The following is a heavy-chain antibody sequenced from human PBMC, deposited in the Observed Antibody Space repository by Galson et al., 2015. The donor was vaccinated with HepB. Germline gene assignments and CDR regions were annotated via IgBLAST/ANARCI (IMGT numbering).Heavy chain of an antibody. CDR2: INPSGGTT. V-gene: IGHV1-46*01. D-gene: IGHD6-13*01. CDR3: ARVRSLYVAFDI. J-gene: IGHJ3*02. CDR1: GYTFTRFH. Sequence: SCKASGYTFTRFHMHWVRQAPGQGLEWLGIINPSGGTTTYAQKFQGRVSMTRDTSTSTVYMELSSLRSEDTAVYYCARVRSLYVAFDIWGQGTMVTVSS.